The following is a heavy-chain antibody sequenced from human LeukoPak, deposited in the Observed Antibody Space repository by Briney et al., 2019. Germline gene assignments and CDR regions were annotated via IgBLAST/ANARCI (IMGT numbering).Heavy chain of an antibody. D-gene: IGHD2-21*01. CDR1: GYSFTDYY. V-gene: IGHV1-2*02. Sequence: AASVTASCKTSGYSFTDYYMHWVRQAPGQGLEWMGWINPNSGGTSSAQKFQGRVTMTRDTSITTVYMEVRWLTSDDTAVYYCARADRLHGGPYLIGPWGQGTLVTVSS. J-gene: IGHJ5*02. CDR3: ARADRLHGGPYLIGP. CDR2: INPNSGGT.